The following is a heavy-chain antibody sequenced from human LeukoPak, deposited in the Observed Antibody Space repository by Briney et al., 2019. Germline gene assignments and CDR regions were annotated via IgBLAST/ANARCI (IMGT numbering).Heavy chain of an antibody. Sequence: GRSLRLSCAASGFTFSSYGMHWVRQAPGKGLEWVAVISYDGSNKYYADSVKGRFTISRDNSKNTLYLQMNSLRAEDTAVYYCAKSRIGNADVDYWGQGTLVTVSS. V-gene: IGHV3-30*18. J-gene: IGHJ4*02. D-gene: IGHD4-23*01. CDR3: AKSRIGNADVDY. CDR2: ISYDGSNK. CDR1: GFTFSSYG.